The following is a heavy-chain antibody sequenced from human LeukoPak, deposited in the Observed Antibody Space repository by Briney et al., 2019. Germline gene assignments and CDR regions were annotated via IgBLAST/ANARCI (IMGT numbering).Heavy chain of an antibody. CDR3: ARAAYYYGSSGYPTDAFYI. CDR1: GGTCSSDT. CDR2: IIPILDIS. V-gene: IGHV1-69*02. D-gene: IGHD3-22*01. Sequence: ASVKLSFTSSGGTCSSDTINWVRQAPGHGLEWMGRIIPILDISNYAQKFQGRITIIADKSTVTAYMELSSLRSEDTAMYYCARAAYYYGSSGYPTDAFYIWGQGTMVTVSS. J-gene: IGHJ3*02.